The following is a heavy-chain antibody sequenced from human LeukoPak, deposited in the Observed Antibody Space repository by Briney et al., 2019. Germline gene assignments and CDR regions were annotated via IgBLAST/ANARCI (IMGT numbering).Heavy chain of an antibody. Sequence: SETLSLTCDVSRYSISSNCYWAWIRQPPGRGLEWLGSIYYSGDTYYNPSLKSRVTCSVDTSKNQFSLKLNSVTAADTAVYYCARAHYDGDYQYYFDYWGQGIPVTVSS. J-gene: IGHJ4*02. CDR1: RYSISSNCY. V-gene: IGHV4-38-2*01. CDR3: ARAHYDGDYQYYFDY. CDR2: IYYSGDT. D-gene: IGHD4-17*01.